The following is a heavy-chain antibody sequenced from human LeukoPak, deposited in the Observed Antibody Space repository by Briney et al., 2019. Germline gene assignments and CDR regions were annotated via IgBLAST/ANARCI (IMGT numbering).Heavy chain of an antibody. CDR1: GFTFYNYA. Sequence: GGSLRLSCAASGFTFYNYALSWVRQAPGKGLEWVSAITASGGFTYYADSVKGRFTISRDNSKNTLYLQMNSLRAEDTAIYYCARDERLLSFLKWGQGTLVTVSS. V-gene: IGHV3-23*01. CDR3: ARDERLLSFLK. CDR2: ITASGGFT. D-gene: IGHD3-3*01. J-gene: IGHJ4*02.